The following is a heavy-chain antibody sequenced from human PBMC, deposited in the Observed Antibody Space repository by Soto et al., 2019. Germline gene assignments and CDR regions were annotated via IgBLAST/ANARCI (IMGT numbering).Heavy chain of an antibody. V-gene: IGHV3-23*01. CDR3: AKDRRVSRCGMDV. D-gene: IGHD2-8*01. Sequence: EVQLLESGGGLVQPGGSLRLSCAASGFTFSSYAMSWVRQAPGKGLEWVSAISGSGGSTYYADSVKGRFSIFRDNSKNTMYLQMNSLRAEDTAVYYCAKDRRVSRCGMDVWGQGTTVTVSS. J-gene: IGHJ6*02. CDR1: GFTFSSYA. CDR2: ISGSGGST.